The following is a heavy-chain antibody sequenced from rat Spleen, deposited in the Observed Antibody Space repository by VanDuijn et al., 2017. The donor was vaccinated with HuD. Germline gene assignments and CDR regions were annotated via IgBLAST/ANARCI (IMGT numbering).Heavy chain of an antibody. CDR2: ISYYGSST. V-gene: IGHV5-7*01. D-gene: IGHD5-1*01. CDR1: GFTFSDYN. Sequence: EVQLVESGGGLVQPGRSLKLSCAASGFTFSDYNMAWVRQAPKKGLEWVATISYYGSSTYYRDSVKGRFTISRDIAKSTLYLQMDSLRSEDTATYYCARQANWETYVDYWGQGVMVTVSS. CDR3: ARQANWETYVDY. J-gene: IGHJ2*01.